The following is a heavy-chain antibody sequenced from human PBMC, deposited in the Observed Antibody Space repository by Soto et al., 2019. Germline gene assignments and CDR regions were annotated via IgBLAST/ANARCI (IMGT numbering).Heavy chain of an antibody. CDR3: AACGTYYDILTGSGAFDI. CDR1: GGSISSYD. D-gene: IGHD3-9*01. J-gene: IGHJ3*02. Sequence: SETRSLTCTLSGGSISSYDWSWIRQPPGNGLECIGYIYYRRSTNYNPSLQSRVTISVDTSKNQFSLKLSSVTAADTAVYYCAACGTYYDILTGSGAFDIWGQGTMVTVS. V-gene: IGHV4-59*01. CDR2: IYYRRST.